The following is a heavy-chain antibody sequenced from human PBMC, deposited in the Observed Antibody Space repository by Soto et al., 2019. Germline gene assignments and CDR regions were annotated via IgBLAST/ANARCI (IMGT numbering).Heavy chain of an antibody. CDR3: ARDRTAAQRRGNWFDP. CDR1: GGTFSSYA. J-gene: IGHJ5*02. Sequence: SVKVSCKASGGTFSSYAISWVRQAPGQGLEWMGGIIPIFGTANYAQKFQGRVTITADESTSTAYMELSSLRSEDTAVYYCARDRTAAQRRGNWFDPWGQGTLVTVSS. V-gene: IGHV1-69*13. D-gene: IGHD2-2*01. CDR2: IIPIFGTA.